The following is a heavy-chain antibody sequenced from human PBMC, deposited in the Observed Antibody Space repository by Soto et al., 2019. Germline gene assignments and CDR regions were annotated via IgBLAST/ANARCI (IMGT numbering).Heavy chain of an antibody. J-gene: IGHJ3*02. CDR1: GYTFTSYD. V-gene: IGHV1-18*01. CDR3: ALGDFISTSCYASPSEACDI. D-gene: IGHD2-2*01. CDR2: ISAYNGNT. Sequence: ASVKVSCKASGYTFTSYDISWVRQAPGQGLEWMGWISAYNGNTNYAQKLQGRVAMTTDTSTSTAYMELRSLRSDDTAVYYCALGDFISTSCYASPSEACDIWGKGTM.